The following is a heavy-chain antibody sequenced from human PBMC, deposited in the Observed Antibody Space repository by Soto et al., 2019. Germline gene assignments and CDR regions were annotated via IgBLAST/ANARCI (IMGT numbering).Heavy chain of an antibody. J-gene: IGHJ4*02. V-gene: IGHV3-48*01. D-gene: IGHD6-19*01. Sequence: EVQLVESGGGLVQPGGSLRLSCAASGFTFSSYSMNWVRQAPGKGLEWVSYISSSSSTIYYADSVKGRFTISRDNAKNSLDLQMNSLRAEDTAVYYCARDPAVALIDYWGQGTLVTVSS. CDR2: ISSSSSTI. CDR1: GFTFSSYS. CDR3: ARDPAVALIDY.